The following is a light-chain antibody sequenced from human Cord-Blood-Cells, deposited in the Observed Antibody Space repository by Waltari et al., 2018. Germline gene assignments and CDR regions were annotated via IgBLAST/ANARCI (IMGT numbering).Light chain of an antibody. J-gene: IGKJ2*01. V-gene: IGKV3-20*01. CDR2: GAS. Sequence: EIVLTQSPGTLSLSPGERATLSCRASQSVSSSYLAWDQQKPGQAPRLLIYGASSRATGIPDRVSGSGSGTDFTLTISRREPEDFAVYYCQQYGSSPYTFGQGTKLEIK. CDR1: QSVSSSY. CDR3: QQYGSSPYT.